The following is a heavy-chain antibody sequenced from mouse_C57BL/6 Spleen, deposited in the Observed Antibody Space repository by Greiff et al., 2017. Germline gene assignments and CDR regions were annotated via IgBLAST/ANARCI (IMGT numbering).Heavy chain of an antibody. J-gene: IGHJ2*01. CDR2: IDPEDGDT. CDR1: GFNIQDYY. V-gene: IGHV14-1*01. CDR3: TKEGSNYATDY. D-gene: IGHD2-5*01. Sequence: VHVKQSGAELVRPGASVKLSCTASGFNIQDYYMHWVKQRPEQGLEWIGRIDPEDGDTEYAPKFQGKATMTADTSSNTAYLQLSSLTSEDTAVYYCTKEGSNYATDYWGQGTTLTVSS.